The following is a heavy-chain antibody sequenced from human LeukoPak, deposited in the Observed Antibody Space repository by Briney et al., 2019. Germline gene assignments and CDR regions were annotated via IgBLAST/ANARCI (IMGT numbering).Heavy chain of an antibody. J-gene: IGHJ4*02. Sequence: PSETLPLTCTVSGGSISSYYWSWIRQPPGKGLEWIGYIYYSGSTNYNPSLKSRVTISVDTSKNQFSLKLSSVTAADTAVYYCATGYGKFDYWGQGTLVTVSS. CDR1: GGSISSYY. D-gene: IGHD3-9*01. V-gene: IGHV4-59*01. CDR2: IYYSGST. CDR3: ATGYGKFDY.